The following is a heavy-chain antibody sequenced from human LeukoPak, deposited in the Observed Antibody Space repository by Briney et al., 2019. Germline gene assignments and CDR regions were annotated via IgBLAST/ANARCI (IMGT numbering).Heavy chain of an antibody. CDR1: GGTFSNYA. V-gene: IGHV1-69*13. D-gene: IGHD2-15*01. CDR2: IIPFFGTA. J-gene: IGHJ3*02. CDR3: ARDVIVHREIGCASDT. Sequence: GASVKVSCKASGGTFSNYAISWVRQAPGQGLEWMGGIIPFFGTASYAQKFQGRVTITADESTTTAYMELSSLRPDDTAVYYCARDVIVHREIGCASDTWGQGTMVIVSS.